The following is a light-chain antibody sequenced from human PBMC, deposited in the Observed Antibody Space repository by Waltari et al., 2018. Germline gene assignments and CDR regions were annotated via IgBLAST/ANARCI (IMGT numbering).Light chain of an antibody. CDR2: EVS. V-gene: IGLV2-18*02. Sequence: QSALTQPPPVSKSLGQSVPIPRTGPSSDLGGYNGVSWYQQQSGTAPRLLIYEVSKRPSGVSDRFSGSKSGNTASLTISGLQAEDEADYYCGSYRSGSTYIFGSGTRLTVL. CDR3: GSYRSGSTYI. CDR1: SSDLGGYNG. J-gene: IGLJ1*01.